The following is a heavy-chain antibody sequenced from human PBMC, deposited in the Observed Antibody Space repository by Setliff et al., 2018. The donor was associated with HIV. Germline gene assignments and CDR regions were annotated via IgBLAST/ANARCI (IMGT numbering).Heavy chain of an antibody. Sequence: ASVKVSCKASGYTFSSYGISWVRQAPGQGLEWMGWISSNTGNPTYAQDFTGRFVFSLDTSVNTAYLQITTLKAEDSAVYYCARANIYSDAFDIWGHGTMVTVSS. D-gene: IGHD2-21*01. V-gene: IGHV7-4-1*02. CDR1: GYTFSSYG. J-gene: IGHJ3*02. CDR2: ISSNTGNP. CDR3: ARANIYSDAFDI.